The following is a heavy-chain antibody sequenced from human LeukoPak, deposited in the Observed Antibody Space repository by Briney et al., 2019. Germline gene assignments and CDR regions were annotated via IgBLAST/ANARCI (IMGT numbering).Heavy chain of an antibody. CDR1: GFTFSAYW. V-gene: IGHV3-15*01. CDR3: TTDLHYDILTGYYIDY. J-gene: IGHJ4*02. D-gene: IGHD3-9*01. CDR2: IKSKTDGGTT. Sequence: GGSLRLSCAASGFTFSAYWMSWVRQAPGKGLEWVGRIKSKTDGGTTDYAAPVKGRFTISRDDSKSTLYLQMNSLKTEDTAVYYCTTDLHYDILTGYYIDYWGQGTLVTVSS.